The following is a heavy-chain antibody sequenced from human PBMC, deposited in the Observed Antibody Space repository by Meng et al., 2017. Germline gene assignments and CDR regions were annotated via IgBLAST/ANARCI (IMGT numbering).Heavy chain of an antibody. J-gene: IGHJ4*02. D-gene: IGHD5-24*01. CDR1: GFTVSSNY. Sequence: GESLKISCAASGFTVSSNYMSWVRQAPGKGLEWVSVIYSGGSTYYADSVKGRFTISRDNSKNTQYLQMNSLRAEDTAVYYCARESRDGYNSYWGQGTLVTVSS. CDR3: ARESRDGYNSY. CDR2: IYSGGST. V-gene: IGHV3-66*02.